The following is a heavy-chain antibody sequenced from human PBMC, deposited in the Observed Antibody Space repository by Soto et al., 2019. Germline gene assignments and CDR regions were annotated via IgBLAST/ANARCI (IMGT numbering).Heavy chain of an antibody. CDR1: GFTFRSFT. D-gene: IGHD6-13*01. CDR3: TRDASRDSSARGWFDP. CDR2: ISSNSAYI. V-gene: IGHV3-21*01. Sequence: GGSLRLSCAASGFTFRSFTMNWVRQAPWKGLEWVSTISSNSAYIYYTDALRGRFTISRDNAKNSLHLQMNSLRAEDTAVYYCTRDASRDSSARGWFDPWGPGTLVTVSS. J-gene: IGHJ5*02.